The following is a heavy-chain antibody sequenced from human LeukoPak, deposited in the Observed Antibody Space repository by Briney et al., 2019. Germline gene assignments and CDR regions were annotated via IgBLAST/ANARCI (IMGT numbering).Heavy chain of an antibody. Sequence: PGGTLRLSCAASGFTFSSYEMNWVRQAPGKGLEWVSYISSSGSTIYYADSVKGRFISSRDNTKNSLYLQMNSLRAEDTAVYYCARDLVSPGSDAFDIWGQGTMVTVS. CDR3: ARDLVSPGSDAFDI. D-gene: IGHD3-10*01. J-gene: IGHJ3*02. CDR1: GFTFSSYE. CDR2: ISSSGSTI. V-gene: IGHV3-48*03.